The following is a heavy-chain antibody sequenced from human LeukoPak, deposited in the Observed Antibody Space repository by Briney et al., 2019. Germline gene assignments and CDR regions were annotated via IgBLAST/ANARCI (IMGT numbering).Heavy chain of an antibody. V-gene: IGHV3-30*18. CDR2: ISDDGNKK. Sequence: GGSLRLSCGASGFTFTIYGMHWVRQAPGKGLEWVAVISDDGNKKYYADSVKGRFTISRDNSKDTVYLQMNSLRAEDTAMYYCAKDSRNYYFDYWGQGTLVIVSS. CDR1: GFTFTIYG. CDR3: AKDSRNYYFDY. J-gene: IGHJ4*01.